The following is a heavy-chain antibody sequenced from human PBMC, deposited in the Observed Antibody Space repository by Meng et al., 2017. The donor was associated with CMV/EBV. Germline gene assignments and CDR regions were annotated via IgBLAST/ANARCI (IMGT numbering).Heavy chain of an antibody. J-gene: IGHJ4*02. Sequence: LSLTCAASGFTFSSYWMSWVRQAPGKGLEWVANIKQDGSEKYYVDSVKGRFTISRDNAKNSLYLQMNSLRAEDTAVYYCARDYGDYGLDYWGQGTLVTVSS. CDR1: GFTFSSYW. V-gene: IGHV3-7*01. D-gene: IGHD4-17*01. CDR2: IKQDGSEK. CDR3: ARDYGDYGLDY.